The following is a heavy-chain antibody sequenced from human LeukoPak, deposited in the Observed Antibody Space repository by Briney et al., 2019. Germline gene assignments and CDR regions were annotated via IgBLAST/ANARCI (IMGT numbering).Heavy chain of an antibody. V-gene: IGHV4-39*01. CDR1: GGSSRGYY. Sequence: SETLSLTCTVSGGSSRGYYWGWIRQPPGKGLEWIGTVYYSGSTYYNPALKSRVTLSVDTSNNQFSLRLNSVTAADTALYYCARLGGLTMIVVVFDYWGQGAQVIVSS. D-gene: IGHD3-22*01. J-gene: IGHJ4*02. CDR3: ARLGGLTMIVVVFDY. CDR2: VYYSGST.